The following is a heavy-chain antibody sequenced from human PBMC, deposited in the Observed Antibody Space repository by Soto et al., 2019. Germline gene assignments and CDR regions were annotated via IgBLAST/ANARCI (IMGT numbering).Heavy chain of an antibody. CDR2: IYSSGST. J-gene: IGHJ5*02. V-gene: IGHV4-4*07. D-gene: IGHD3-3*01. CDR1: GCAISTYY. Sequence: SETLSLTCTVSGCAISTYYLTWIRQPAGKGLEWIGRIYSSGSTKYNPSLQSRVTMSLDTSNNQFSLRLTSVTAADTAVYYCARGQRFSDWFDPWGQGTLVTVSS. CDR3: ARGQRFSDWFDP.